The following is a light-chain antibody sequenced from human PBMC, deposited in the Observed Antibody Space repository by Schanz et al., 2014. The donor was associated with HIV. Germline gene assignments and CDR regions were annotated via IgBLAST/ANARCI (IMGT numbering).Light chain of an antibody. J-gene: IGKJ1*01. CDR1: QSISSY. CDR3: QQLNNYPRT. CDR2: AAS. Sequence: DIQLTQSPSFLSASVGDRVTLTCRASQSISSYLNWYQQKPGKAPKLLIYAASSLQSGVPSRFSGSGSGTEFTLTITSLQPEDFATYYCQQLNNYPRTFGQGTKVEIK. V-gene: IGKV1-9*01.